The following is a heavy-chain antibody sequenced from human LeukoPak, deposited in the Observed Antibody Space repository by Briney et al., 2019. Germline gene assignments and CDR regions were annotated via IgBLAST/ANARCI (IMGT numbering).Heavy chain of an antibody. J-gene: IGHJ3*02. CDR3: AREVDYYDSSGYSRNAFDI. V-gene: IGHV1-8*01. Sequence: ASVKVSCKASGYTFTNYDINWVRQATGQGLEWMGWMNPNSGNTGYAQKFQGRVTMTRSTSISTAYMELSSLRFEDTAVYYCAREVDYYDSSGYSRNAFDIWGQGTMVTVSS. CDR2: MNPNSGNT. D-gene: IGHD3-22*01. CDR1: GYTFTNYD.